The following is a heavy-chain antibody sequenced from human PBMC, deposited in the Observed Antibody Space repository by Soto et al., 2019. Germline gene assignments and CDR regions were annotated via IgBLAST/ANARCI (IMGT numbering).Heavy chain of an antibody. D-gene: IGHD2-8*01. CDR2: ISHSGTT. J-gene: IGHJ4*02. CDR1: GGSFSGYY. CDR3: ARAAYMYAYREFDS. Sequence: QVQLQQWGAGLLKPSETLSLSCAVYGGSFSGYYWSWIRQPPGKGLEWIGEISHSGTTNYNLSLKSRVTISVATSKNQLSLKVTSVTAADTAIYFCARAAYMYAYREFDSWDQGTVVSVSS. V-gene: IGHV4-34*02.